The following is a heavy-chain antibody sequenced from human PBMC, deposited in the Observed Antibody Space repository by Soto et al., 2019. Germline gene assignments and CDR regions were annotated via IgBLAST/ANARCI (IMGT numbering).Heavy chain of an antibody. V-gene: IGHV4-59*01. CDR3: ARVGGVAARTFDY. CDR1: GGSINDFY. J-gene: IGHJ4*02. Sequence: SETLSLTCTVSGGSINDFYWSWIRQPPGKGLEWIGYIYYSGSTDYNPSLKGRVTISVDTSKNQFSLKLRSVTAADTAVYYCARVGGVAARTFDYWGQGTLVTVSS. D-gene: IGHD6-6*01. CDR2: IYYSGST.